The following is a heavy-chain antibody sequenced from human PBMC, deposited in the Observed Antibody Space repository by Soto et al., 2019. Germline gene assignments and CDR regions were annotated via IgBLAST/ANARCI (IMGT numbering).Heavy chain of an antibody. CDR1: GGTFSSYA. J-gene: IGHJ4*02. Sequence: QVQLVQSGAEVKKPGSSVKVSCKASGGTFSSYAISWVRQAPGQGLEWMGGIIPIFGTANYAQKFQGRVTITADESPSTAYMELSSLRSEETAVYYCARGQSTLVLWFGDPIQDWGQGTLVTVSS. V-gene: IGHV1-69*01. CDR2: IIPIFGTA. CDR3: ARGQSTLVLWFGDPIQD. D-gene: IGHD3-10*01.